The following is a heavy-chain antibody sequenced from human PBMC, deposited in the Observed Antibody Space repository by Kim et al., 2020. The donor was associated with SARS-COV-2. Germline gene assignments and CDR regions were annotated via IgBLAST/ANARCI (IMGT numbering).Heavy chain of an antibody. D-gene: IGHD4-17*01. J-gene: IGHJ4*02. Sequence: GGSLRLSCAASGFTFSSYGMHWVRQAPGKGLEWVAVISYDGSNKYYADSVKGRFTISRDNSKNTLYLQMNSLRAEDTAVYYCAKDSLSYGDYGRYFDYWGQGTLVTVSS. V-gene: IGHV3-30*18. CDR3: AKDSLSYGDYGRYFDY. CDR1: GFTFSSYG. CDR2: ISYDGSNK.